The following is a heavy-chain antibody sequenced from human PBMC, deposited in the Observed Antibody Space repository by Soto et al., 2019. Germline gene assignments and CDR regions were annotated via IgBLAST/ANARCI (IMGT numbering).Heavy chain of an antibody. D-gene: IGHD5-12*01. J-gene: IGHJ4*02. CDR1: GFTFSSYG. V-gene: IGHV3-30*18. CDR2: ISYDGTNE. CDR3: AKDGWLQLFLPRD. Sequence: QVQVVESGGGVVQPGRSLRLSCAASGFTFSSYGMHWLRQAPGKGLEWVAVISYDGTNEYYTDSVKGRFTISRDNSKNTLYLQMDSLRVEDTAVYYCAKDGWLQLFLPRDWGQGTLVTVSS.